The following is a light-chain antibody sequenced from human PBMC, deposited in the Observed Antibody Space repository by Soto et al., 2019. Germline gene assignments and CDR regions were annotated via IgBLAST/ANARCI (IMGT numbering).Light chain of an antibody. J-gene: IGKJ1*01. CDR1: QSLLHSNGNIY. CDR2: LGS. V-gene: IGKV2-28*01. Sequence: DSVLTQSPLSLPVTPGEPASISCRSSQSLLHSNGNIYLDWYLQKPGQSPQLLIYLGSIRASGVPDRFSDSGSGTDFTLKITRVEAEDVGVYYFMQAIQAPRTFGLGTKGESK. CDR3: MQAIQAPRT.